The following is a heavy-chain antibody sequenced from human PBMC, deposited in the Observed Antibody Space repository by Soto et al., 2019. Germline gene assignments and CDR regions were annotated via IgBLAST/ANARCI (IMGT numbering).Heavy chain of an antibody. CDR3: ARKIQRWKNWFDP. J-gene: IGHJ5*02. D-gene: IGHD5-18*01. CDR2: MNPNSGNT. V-gene: IGHV1-8*01. Sequence: QVQLVQSGAEVKKPGASVKVSCKASGYTFTSYDINWVRQATGQGLEWMGWMNPNSGNTGYAQKFQGIVTMTRNTSIRTAYMELSSLRSEHTAVYYCARKIQRWKNWFDPWGQGNLVTVSS. CDR1: GYTFTSYD.